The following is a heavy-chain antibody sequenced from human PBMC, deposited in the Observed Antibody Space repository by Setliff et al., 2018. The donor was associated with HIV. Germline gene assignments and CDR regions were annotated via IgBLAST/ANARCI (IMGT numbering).Heavy chain of an antibody. CDR3: ARSPLYSGYERYYFDY. CDR1: GGSISSTNYQ. Sequence: PSETLSLTCTVSGGSISSTNYQWGWIRQPPGKGPEWIGSIYYSGSTDYNPSLKSRVTISVDTSKKQFSLKMNSVTAADTAVYYCARSPLYSGYERYYFDYWGQGTLVTVSS. D-gene: IGHD5-12*01. CDR2: IYYSGST. V-gene: IGHV4-39*07. J-gene: IGHJ4*02.